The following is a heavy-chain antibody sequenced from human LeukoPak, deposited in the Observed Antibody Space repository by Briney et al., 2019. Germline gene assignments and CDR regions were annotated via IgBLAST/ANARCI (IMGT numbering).Heavy chain of an antibody. CDR1: GGTFSSYA. J-gene: IGHJ4*02. D-gene: IGHD3-22*01. CDR3: ARDHSSHYYDSSGLLGY. CDR2: IIPIFGTA. V-gene: IGHV1-69*01. Sequence: ASVKVSCKASGGTFSSYAISWVRQAPGQGLEWMGGIIPIFGTANYAQKFQGRVTITADESTSTAYMELSSLRSEDTAVYYCARDHSSHYYDSSGLLGYWGQGTLVTVSS.